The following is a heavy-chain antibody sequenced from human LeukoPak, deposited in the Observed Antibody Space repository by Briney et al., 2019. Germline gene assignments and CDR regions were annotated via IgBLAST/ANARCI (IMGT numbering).Heavy chain of an antibody. CDR2: IIPILGIA. CDR3: ARGDTAMATGRIFGY. CDR1: GGTFSSYA. J-gene: IGHJ4*02. D-gene: IGHD5-18*01. Sequence: SVTVSCKASGGTFSSYAISWVRQAPGQGLEWMGRIIPILGIANYAQKFQGRVTITADKSTSTAYMELSSLRSEDTAVYYCARGDTAMATGRIFGYWGQGTLVTVSS. V-gene: IGHV1-69*04.